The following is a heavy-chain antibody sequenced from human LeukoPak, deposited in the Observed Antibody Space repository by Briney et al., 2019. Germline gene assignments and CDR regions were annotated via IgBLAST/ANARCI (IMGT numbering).Heavy chain of an antibody. CDR3: ARDKGNYYDSSGYYSFDY. CDR1: GYTFTRYY. V-gene: IGHV1-2*02. J-gene: IGHJ4*02. Sequence: ASVKVSCKASGYTFTRYYMHWVRQAPGQGLEGMGWINPNSGGTNYAQKFQGRVTMTRDTSISTAYMELSRLRSDDTAVYYCARDKGNYYDSSGYYSFDYWGQGTLVTVSS. D-gene: IGHD3-22*01. CDR2: INPNSGGT.